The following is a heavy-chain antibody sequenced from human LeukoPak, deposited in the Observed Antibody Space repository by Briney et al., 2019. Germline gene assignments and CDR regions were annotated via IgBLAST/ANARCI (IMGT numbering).Heavy chain of an antibody. D-gene: IGHD6-13*01. CDR3: AKDSMRHYSSSWYTDPPFDY. CDR1: GFTFSSYA. V-gene: IGHV3-23*01. J-gene: IGHJ4*02. Sequence: PGGSLRLSCAASGFTFSSYAMSWVRQAPGKGLEWVSAISGSGGSTYYADSVKGRFTISRDNSKNTLYLQMNSLRAEDTAVYYCAKDSMRHYSSSWYTDPPFDYWGQGTLVTVSS. CDR2: ISGSGGST.